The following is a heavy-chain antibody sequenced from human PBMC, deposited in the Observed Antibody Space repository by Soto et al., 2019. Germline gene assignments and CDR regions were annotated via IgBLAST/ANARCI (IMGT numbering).Heavy chain of an antibody. Sequence: GGSLRLSCAASGFTFSSHAMTWIRQTPGKGLEWVSAISGSGGSTYYADSVKGRFTISRDNSKNTLYLQMNSLRAEDTAVYYCAKDRPIYYDSSGYYSFGYWGQGTLVTVSS. J-gene: IGHJ4*02. CDR1: GFTFSSHA. CDR2: ISGSGGST. V-gene: IGHV3-23*01. D-gene: IGHD3-22*01. CDR3: AKDRPIYYDSSGYYSFGY.